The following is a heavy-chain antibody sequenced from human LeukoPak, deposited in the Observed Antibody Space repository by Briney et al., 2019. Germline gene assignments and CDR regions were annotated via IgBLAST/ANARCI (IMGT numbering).Heavy chain of an antibody. J-gene: IGHJ5*02. CDR3: ERDVNRWFDP. Sequence: KPSETLSLTCTVSGYSISSGYYWSWIRQPPGQGLEWIGYIYYSGSTNYNPSLKSRVTISVDTSKNQFSLKLSSVTAADTAVYYCERDVNRWFDPWGQGTLVTVSS. V-gene: IGHV4-61*01. CDR2: IYYSGST. D-gene: IGHD2/OR15-2a*01. CDR1: GYSISSGYY.